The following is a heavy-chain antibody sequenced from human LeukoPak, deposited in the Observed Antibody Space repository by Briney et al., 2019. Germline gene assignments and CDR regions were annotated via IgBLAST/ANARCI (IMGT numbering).Heavy chain of an antibody. CDR1: GYSISSGYY. D-gene: IGHD5-18*01. CDR3: ATLGYSSGTDY. Sequence: SETLSLTCTVSGYSISSGYYWDWIRQPPGKGLEWIGTLSHSGSSYYNPSLKSRVTISVDTSKNQFSLNLSSVTAADTAVYYCATLGYSSGTDYWGLGTRVTVSS. CDR2: LSHSGSS. V-gene: IGHV4-38-2*02. J-gene: IGHJ4*02.